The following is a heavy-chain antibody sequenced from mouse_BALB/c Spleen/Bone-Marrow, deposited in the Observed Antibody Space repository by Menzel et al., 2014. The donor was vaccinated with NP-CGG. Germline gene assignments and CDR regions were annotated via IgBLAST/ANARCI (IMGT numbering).Heavy chain of an antibody. CDR3: ARDGYGSSD. CDR1: GFTFSTYA. V-gene: IGHV5-9-4*01. CDR2: ISSGGSYT. D-gene: IGHD1-1*01. Sequence: EVKLVESGGVLVKPGGSLKLSCAASGFTFSTYAMSWVRQSPEKRLEWVAEISSGGSYTYYPDTVTGRFTISRDNAKNTLYLEMSSLRPEDTAMYYCARDGYGSSDWGQGTLVTVSA. J-gene: IGHJ3*01.